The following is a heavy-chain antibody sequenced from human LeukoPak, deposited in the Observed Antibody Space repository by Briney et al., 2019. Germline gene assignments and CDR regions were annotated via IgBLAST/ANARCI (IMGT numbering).Heavy chain of an antibody. J-gene: IGHJ4*02. D-gene: IGHD5-24*01. V-gene: IGHV4-39*02. CDR3: ARDRGWLQFGPFDY. CDR2: IYYSGST. CDR1: GGSISSSSYY. Sequence: PSETLSLTCTVSGGSISSSSYYWGWIRQPPGKGLEWIGSIYYSGSTYYNPSLKSRVAISVDTTKNQFSLKLSSVTAADTAVYYCARDRGWLQFGPFDYWGQGTLVTVSS.